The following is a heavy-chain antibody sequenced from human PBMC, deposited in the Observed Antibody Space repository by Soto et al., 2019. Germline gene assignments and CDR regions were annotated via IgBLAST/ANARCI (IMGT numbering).Heavy chain of an antibody. CDR3: ARDSPPVDY. J-gene: IGHJ4*02. Sequence: ASVKVSCKASGYTFTSYYMHWVRQAPGQGLEWMGIINPSGSTSYAQKLQGRVTMTTDTSTSTAYMELRSLRSDDTAVYYCARDSPPVDYWGQGTLVTVSS. V-gene: IGHV1-46*01. CDR2: INPSGST. CDR1: GYTFTSYY.